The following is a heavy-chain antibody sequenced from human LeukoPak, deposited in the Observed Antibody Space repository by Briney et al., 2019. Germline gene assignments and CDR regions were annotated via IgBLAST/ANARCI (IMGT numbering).Heavy chain of an antibody. Sequence: PGGSLRLSCADSGFTFSEYSMSWVRQAPGKGLAWVSSISSATGSRYYADSVKGRFTICRDNAKNSLCLQMNSLRAEDTAVYYCARDRGGYNDYWGQGTLVTVSS. CDR3: ARDRGGYNDY. V-gene: IGHV3-21*01. D-gene: IGHD1-1*01. CDR1: GFTFSEYS. CDR2: ISSATGSR. J-gene: IGHJ4*02.